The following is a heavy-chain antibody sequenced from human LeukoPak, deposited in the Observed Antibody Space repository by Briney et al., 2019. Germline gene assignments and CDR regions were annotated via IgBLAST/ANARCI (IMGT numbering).Heavy chain of an antibody. D-gene: IGHD3-10*01. Sequence: GGSLRLSCAASGFTFSSYGMSWVRQAPGKGLEWVSAISGSGGSTYYADSVKGRFTISRDNAKNSLYLQMNSLRAEDTAVYYCARVSGYYGSGTNIYYVDVWGKGTTVTISS. CDR1: GFTFSSYG. V-gene: IGHV3-23*01. CDR2: ISGSGGST. J-gene: IGHJ6*03. CDR3: ARVSGYYGSGTNIYYVDV.